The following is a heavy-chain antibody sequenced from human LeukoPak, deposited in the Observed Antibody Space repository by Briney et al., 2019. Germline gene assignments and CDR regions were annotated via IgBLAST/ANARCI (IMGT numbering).Heavy chain of an antibody. J-gene: IGHJ3*02. Sequence: SETLSLTCTVSGGSISSGTYYWGWIRQPPGKGLEWIGSIYYSGSTYYNPSLKSRVTISVDTSKNQFSLKLSSVTAADTAVYYCARSYSSSWYRSGAFDIWGQGKMVTVSS. CDR3: ARSYSSSWYRSGAFDI. CDR1: GGSISSGTYY. D-gene: IGHD6-13*01. V-gene: IGHV4-39*01. CDR2: IYYSGST.